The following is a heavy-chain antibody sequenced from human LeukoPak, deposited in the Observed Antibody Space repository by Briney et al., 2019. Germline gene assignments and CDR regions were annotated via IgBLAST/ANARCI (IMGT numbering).Heavy chain of an antibody. Sequence: GGSLRLSCAASGFTFSSYAMSWVRQAPSKGLEWVAYIRYDGSNKYYADSVKGRFTISRDNSKNTLYLQMNSLRIEDTAVYYCAKDKEWEPLFYFDYWGQGTLVTVSS. J-gene: IGHJ4*02. CDR2: IRYDGSNK. V-gene: IGHV3-30*02. CDR3: AKDKEWEPLFYFDY. D-gene: IGHD1-26*01. CDR1: GFTFSSYA.